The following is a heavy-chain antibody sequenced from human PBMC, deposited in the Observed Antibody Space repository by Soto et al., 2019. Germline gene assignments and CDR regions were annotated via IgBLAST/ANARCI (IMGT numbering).Heavy chain of an antibody. V-gene: IGHV4-34*01. Sequence: PSETLSLTCAVYGGSFSGYYWSWIRQPPGKGLEWIGEINHSGSTNYNPSLKSRVTISVDTSKNQFSLKLSSVTAADTAVYYCASLRVQNDSGYGFGLEVRVPKFDYCGQGTLVTVSS. CDR1: GGSFSGYY. J-gene: IGHJ4*02. CDR3: ASLRVQNDSGYGFGLEVRVPKFDY. D-gene: IGHD5-12*01. CDR2: INHSGST.